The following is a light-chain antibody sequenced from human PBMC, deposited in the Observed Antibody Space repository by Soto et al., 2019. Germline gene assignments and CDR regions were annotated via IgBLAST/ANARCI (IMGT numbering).Light chain of an antibody. CDR1: QDIRSW. CDR2: AAT. CDR3: QQANSFPLT. V-gene: IGKV1-12*01. J-gene: IGKJ4*01. Sequence: DIQMTQSPSYVSASVGDRVSITCRASQDIRSWLAWYQQRPGKAPKLLIYAATTLQSGVPSRFSGSGSGTTFNLTINNLQPEDFASYFCQQANSFPLTFGGGTKVDIK.